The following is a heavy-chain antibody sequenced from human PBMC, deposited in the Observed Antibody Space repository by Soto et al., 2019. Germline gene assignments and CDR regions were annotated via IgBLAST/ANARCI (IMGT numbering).Heavy chain of an antibody. V-gene: IGHV4-61*01. J-gene: IGHJ6*02. CDR2: IFYGGST. CDR3: ARIFLTVTTYPLDAMDV. D-gene: IGHD4-4*01. CDR1: GGSVSSGSFY. Sequence: QVQLQESGPGLVKPSETLSLTCTVSGGSVSSGSFYWSWIRQPPGKGLEWIGYIFYGGSTNYNPSLKSRVTISRDTSKNLFSLKLSSVTAADTALYYCARIFLTVTTYPLDAMDVWGQGTTVTVSS.